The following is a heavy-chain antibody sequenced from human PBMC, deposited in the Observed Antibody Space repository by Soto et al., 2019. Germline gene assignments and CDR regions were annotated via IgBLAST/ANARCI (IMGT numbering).Heavy chain of an antibody. J-gene: IGHJ6*02. CDR2: IYPDDSDT. CDR1: GITFTGYW. D-gene: IGHD2-2*01. CDR3: VRYCSSATCYQYGVDV. V-gene: IGHV5-51*01. Sequence: PGESLKISCKYSGITFTGYWIGWVRQMPGKGLEWMGIIYPDDSDTKYSPSFQGQVTLSVDQSISTAYLQWNSLKASDTAIFYCVRYCSSATCYQYGVDVWGQGTTVTVSS.